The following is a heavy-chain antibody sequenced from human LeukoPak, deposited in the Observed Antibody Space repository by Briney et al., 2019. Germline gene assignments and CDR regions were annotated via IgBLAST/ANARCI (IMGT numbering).Heavy chain of an antibody. V-gene: IGHV3-74*01. D-gene: IGHD3-9*01. CDR3: TRDPMDYDVSTGLHHYYMDV. Sequence: GGSLRLSCVASGFTFSSYWMHWVRQDPRKGLVWVSRINGDGRNINYADSVRGRFTISRDNAKNTLYLQMNTLRVEDTAVYYCTRDPMDYDVSTGLHHYYMDVWGQGTTVTVSS. CDR1: GFTFSSYW. CDR2: INGDGRNI. J-gene: IGHJ6*02.